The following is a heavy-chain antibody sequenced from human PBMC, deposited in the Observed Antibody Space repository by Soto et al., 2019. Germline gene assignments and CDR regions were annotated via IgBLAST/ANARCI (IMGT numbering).Heavy chain of an antibody. D-gene: IGHD3-22*01. CDR3: ARDHDSSGYYHA. Sequence: QVQLQESGPGLVKPSQTLSLTCTVSGGSISSGGYYWSWIRQHPGKGLEWIGYIYYSGSTYYNPSLKRRXXIXVIXSKNQFSLKLSSVTAADTAVYYCARDHDSSGYYHAWGQGTLVTVSS. J-gene: IGHJ5*02. CDR2: IYYSGST. CDR1: GGSISSGGYY. V-gene: IGHV4-31*03.